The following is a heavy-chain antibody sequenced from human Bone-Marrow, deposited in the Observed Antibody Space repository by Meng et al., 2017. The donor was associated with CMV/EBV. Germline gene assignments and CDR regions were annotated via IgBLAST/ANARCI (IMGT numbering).Heavy chain of an antibody. CDR1: GFTFDDYG. CDR2: INWNGAST. CDR3: ARGFTLTRIQLSRDYYYGMDV. J-gene: IGHJ6*02. D-gene: IGHD5-18*01. Sequence: GESLKISCAASGFTFDDYGMTWVRQAPGKGLEWVSGINWNGASTGYADSVKGRFTISRDNAKNSLYPQMNSLRAEDTALYYCARGFTLTRIQLSRDYYYGMDVWGQGTTVTVSS. V-gene: IGHV3-20*04.